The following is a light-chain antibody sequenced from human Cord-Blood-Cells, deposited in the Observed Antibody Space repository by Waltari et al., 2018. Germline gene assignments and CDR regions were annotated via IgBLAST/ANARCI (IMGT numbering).Light chain of an antibody. V-gene: IGLV2-11*01. J-gene: IGLJ3*02. CDR2: DVS. CDR3: CSYAGSYTWV. Sequence: QSALTQPRSVSGSPGQSVTISCTGTSSDVGGYNYVSWYQQHPGKAPKLRIYDVSKRHAAVPDRFAASKSRNAVSLSISGRQAEDEADYYCCSYAGSYTWVFGGGTKLTVL. CDR1: SSDVGGYNY.